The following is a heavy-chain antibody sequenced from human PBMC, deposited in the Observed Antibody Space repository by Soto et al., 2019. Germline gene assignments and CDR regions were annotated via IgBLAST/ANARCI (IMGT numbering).Heavy chain of an antibody. V-gene: IGHV1-24*01. CDR1: GYTLTELS. CDR3: ARFIGNSWVDY. Sequence: VASVKVSCKVSGYTLTELSMHWVRQAPGKGLEWMGGFDPEDGETIYAQKFQGRVTMTRNTSISTAYMELSSLRSEDTAVYYCARFIGNSWVDYWGQGTLVTVSS. D-gene: IGHD2-15*01. CDR2: FDPEDGET. J-gene: IGHJ4*02.